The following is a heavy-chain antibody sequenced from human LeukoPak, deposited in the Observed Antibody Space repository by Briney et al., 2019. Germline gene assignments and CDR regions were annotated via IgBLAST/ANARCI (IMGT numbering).Heavy chain of an antibody. D-gene: IGHD2-21*02. Sequence: NPSETLSLTCTVSGGSISSYYRSWIRQPPGKGLEWIGYIYYSGSTYYNPSLKSRVTISVDTSKNQFSLKLSSVTAADTAVYYCARHLSVVTASNWFDPWGQGTLVTVSS. CDR2: IYYSGST. CDR1: GGSISSYY. V-gene: IGHV4-59*04. J-gene: IGHJ5*02. CDR3: ARHLSVVTASNWFDP.